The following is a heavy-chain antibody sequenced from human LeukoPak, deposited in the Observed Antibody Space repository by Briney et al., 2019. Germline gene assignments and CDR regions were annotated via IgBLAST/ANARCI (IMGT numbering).Heavy chain of an antibody. CDR1: GYTFTSYG. D-gene: IGHD2/OR15-2a*01. CDR2: ISAYNGNT. J-gene: IGHJ4*02. CDR3: VREGEGPLSKDFDY. Sequence: ASVKVSCKASGYTFTSYGSSWVRQAPGQGLEWMGWISAYNGNTNYAQKLQGRVTMTTDTSTSTAYMELRSLRSDDTAVYYCVREGEGPLSKDFDYWGQGTLVTVSS. V-gene: IGHV1-18*01.